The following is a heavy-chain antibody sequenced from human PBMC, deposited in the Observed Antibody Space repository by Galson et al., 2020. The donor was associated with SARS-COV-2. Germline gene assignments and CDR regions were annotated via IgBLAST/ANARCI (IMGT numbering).Heavy chain of an antibody. CDR1: GGSFSGYY. CDR2: ITHSGST. J-gene: IGHJ4*02. Sequence: SETLSLTCAVYGGSFSGYYWSWIRQPPGKGLEWIGEITHSGSTNHNPSLKSRVTISVDTSKNQFSLKLSSVTAADTAVYYCARGRYSSSWYGEKYYFDYWGQGTLGSVSS. D-gene: IGHD6-13*01. V-gene: IGHV4-34*01. CDR3: ARGRYSSSWYGEKYYFDY.